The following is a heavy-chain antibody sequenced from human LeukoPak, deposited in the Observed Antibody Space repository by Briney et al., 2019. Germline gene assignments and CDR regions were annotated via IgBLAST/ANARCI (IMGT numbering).Heavy chain of an antibody. CDR3: ARGGPDSSDYSSLFDY. Sequence: GGSLRLSCAASRFTFSNYWMSWVRQAPGKGLVWVSRINSDGSSRHYADSVKGRFTISRDNAKNTLHLQMTSLRAEGTAVYYCARGGPDSSDYSSLFDYWGRGILVTVSS. V-gene: IGHV3-74*01. D-gene: IGHD3-22*01. CDR1: RFTFSNYW. J-gene: IGHJ4*02. CDR2: INSDGSSR.